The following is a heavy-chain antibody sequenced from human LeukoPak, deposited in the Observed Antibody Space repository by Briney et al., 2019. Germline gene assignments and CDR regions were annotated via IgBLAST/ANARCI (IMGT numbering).Heavy chain of an antibody. J-gene: IGHJ4*02. CDR3: ARDQYERQMATKYFDY. CDR1: GFTFSSYA. CDR2: ISYDGSNK. D-gene: IGHD5-24*01. V-gene: IGHV3-30-3*01. Sequence: GGSLRLSCAASGFTFSSYAMHWVRQAPGKGLEWVAVISYDGSNKYYADSVKGRFTISRDNSKNTLYLQMNSLRAEDTAVYYCARDQYERQMATKYFDYWGQGTLVTVSS.